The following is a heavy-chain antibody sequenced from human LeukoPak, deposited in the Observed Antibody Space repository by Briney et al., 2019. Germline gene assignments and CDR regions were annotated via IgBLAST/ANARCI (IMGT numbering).Heavy chain of an antibody. J-gene: IGHJ4*02. CDR1: GFTFSSYA. V-gene: IGHV3-64*01. Sequence: PGGSLRLSCAASGFTFSSYAMHWVRQAPGKGLEYVSAISSNGGSTYYANSVKGRFTISRDNSKNTLYLQMGSLRAEDTAVYYCAKEGGGAWAARLVNGWVDYWGQGTLVTVSS. D-gene: IGHD6-6*01. CDR2: ISSNGGST. CDR3: AKEGGGAWAARLVNGWVDY.